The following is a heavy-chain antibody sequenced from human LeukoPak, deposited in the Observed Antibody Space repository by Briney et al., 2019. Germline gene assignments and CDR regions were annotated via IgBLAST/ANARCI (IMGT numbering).Heavy chain of an antibody. CDR2: INPSSGDT. J-gene: IGHJ5*02. CDR1: GYTFTGYY. V-gene: IGHV1-2*02. CDR3: ARVRVGATNTGWFDP. D-gene: IGHD1-26*01. Sequence: ASVKVSCKASGYTFTGYYMHWVRQAPGQGLEWMGWINPSSGDTNYAQKFQGRVTMTRDTSISTVYMELSRLRSDDTAVYYCARVRVGATNTGWFDPWGQGTLVTVSS.